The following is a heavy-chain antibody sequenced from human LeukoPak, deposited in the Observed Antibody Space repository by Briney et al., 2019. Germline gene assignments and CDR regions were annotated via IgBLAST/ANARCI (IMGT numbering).Heavy chain of an antibody. Sequence: AETLSLTCTVSGGSISSYYWSWIRQPAGKGLEWIGSIYYIGSTYYNPSLKSRVTISVDTSKNEFSLKLRSVTAADTAVYYCARQPWVGDSRAGEIDYWGQGNLVSVSS. CDR1: GGSISSYY. CDR2: IYYIGST. D-gene: IGHD3-22*01. J-gene: IGHJ4*02. V-gene: IGHV4-59*05. CDR3: ARQPWVGDSRAGEIDY.